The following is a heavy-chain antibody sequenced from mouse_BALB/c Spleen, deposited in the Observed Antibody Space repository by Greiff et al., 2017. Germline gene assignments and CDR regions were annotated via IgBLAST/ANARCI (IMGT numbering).Heavy chain of an antibody. V-gene: IGHV5-9-3*01. J-gene: IGHJ4*01. CDR1: GFTFSSYA. Sequence: EVHLVESGGGLVKPGGSLKLSCAASGFTFSSYAMSWVRQTPEKRLEWVATISSGGSYTYYPDSVKGRFTISRDNAKNTLYLQMSSLRSEDTAMYYCARAYYGSSYGYAMDYWGQGTSVTVSS. CDR2: ISSGGSYT. CDR3: ARAYYGSSYGYAMDY. D-gene: IGHD1-1*01.